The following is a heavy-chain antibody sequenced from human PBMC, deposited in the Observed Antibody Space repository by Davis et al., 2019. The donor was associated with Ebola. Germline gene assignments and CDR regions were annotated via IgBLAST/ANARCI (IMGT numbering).Heavy chain of an antibody. Sequence: GESLKISCAASGFTFSDYYMSWIRQAPGKGLEWVSYISSSGSTINYADSVKGRFTISRDNAKNSLYLQMNSLRAEDTAVYYCARSSIAARPGYYYGMDVWGQGTTVTVSS. J-gene: IGHJ6*02. V-gene: IGHV3-11*04. CDR3: ARSSIAARPGYYYGMDV. CDR2: ISSSGSTI. CDR1: GFTFSDYY. D-gene: IGHD6-6*01.